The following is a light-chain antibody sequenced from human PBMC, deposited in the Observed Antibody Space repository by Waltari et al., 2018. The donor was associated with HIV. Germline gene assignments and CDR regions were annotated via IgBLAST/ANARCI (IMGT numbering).Light chain of an antibody. CDR2: GPS. J-gene: IGKJ1*01. CDR3: QHYHDWPRT. Sequence: IVMTQSPGTWSVSPGESAILSCRASQNLTENLAWYQHKAGQAPRLLIYGPSTRASGVPARFSGGGSGTNFTLTVSGLQIEDFAFYYCQHYHDWPRTFGQGTRVEI. V-gene: IGKV3-15*01. CDR1: QNLTEN.